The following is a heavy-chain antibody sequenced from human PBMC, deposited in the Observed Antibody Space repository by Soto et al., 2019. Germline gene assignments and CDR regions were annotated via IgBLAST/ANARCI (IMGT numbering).Heavy chain of an antibody. J-gene: IGHJ2*01. CDR2: ISSSSSTI. V-gene: IGHV3-48*02. CDR3: ARERERFFGTRHWYFDL. CDR1: GFTFSSDS. Sequence: PGGALRLSCAASGFTFSSDSMNSVRQAPGKGLEWVSYISSSSSTIYYADSVKGRFTISRDNAKNSLYLQMNSLRDEDTAVYYCARERERFFGTRHWYFDLWGRGTLVTVS. D-gene: IGHD3-3*01.